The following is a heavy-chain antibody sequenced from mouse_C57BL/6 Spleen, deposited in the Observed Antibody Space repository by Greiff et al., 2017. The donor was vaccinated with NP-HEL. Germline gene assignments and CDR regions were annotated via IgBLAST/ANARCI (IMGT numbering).Heavy chain of an antibody. CDR1: GYTFTSYW. J-gene: IGHJ3*01. D-gene: IGHD2-5*01. Sequence: QVQLQQPGAELVKPGASVKMSCKASGYTFTSYWITWVKQRPGQGLEWIGDIYPGSGSTNYNEKFKRKATLTVDTSSSTAYMQLSSLTSEDSAVYYCARDGYSNSWFAYWGQGTLVTVSA. CDR3: ARDGYSNSWFAY. CDR2: IYPGSGST. V-gene: IGHV1-55*01.